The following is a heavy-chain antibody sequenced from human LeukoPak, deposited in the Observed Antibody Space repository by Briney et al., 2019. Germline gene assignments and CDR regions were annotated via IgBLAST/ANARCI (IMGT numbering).Heavy chain of an antibody. J-gene: IGHJ4*02. CDR1: GFIFSNFW. D-gene: IGHD3-10*01. V-gene: IGHV3-48*01. Sequence: PGGSLRLSCGGSGFIFSNFWMSWVRQAPGKGLEWVSYISSSSSTIYYADSVKGRFTISRDNAKNSLYLQMNSLKTEDTAVYYCTTASMVRGVIFFDYWGQGTLVTVSS. CDR3: TTASMVRGVIFFDY. CDR2: ISSSSSTI.